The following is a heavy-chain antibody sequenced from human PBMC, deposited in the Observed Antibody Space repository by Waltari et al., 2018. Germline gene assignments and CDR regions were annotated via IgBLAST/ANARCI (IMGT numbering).Heavy chain of an antibody. CDR1: GFAFSNYA. CDR2: ISATGSST. J-gene: IGHJ4*02. Sequence: DVQMLESGGGLVQPGGSLRLSCEASGFAFSNYAMFWVRQTPGKGLGWVSSISATGSSTYNADSVRGRFTISRDNSKSTLFLQINGLRTDDTAVYYCARRTSWGRGTLVTVSS. V-gene: IGHV3-23*01. CDR3: ARRTS.